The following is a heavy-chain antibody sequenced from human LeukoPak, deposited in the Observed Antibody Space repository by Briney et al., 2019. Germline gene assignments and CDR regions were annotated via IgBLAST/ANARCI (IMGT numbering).Heavy chain of an antibody. V-gene: IGHV3-7*01. CDR1: GGSISSYY. J-gene: IGHJ6*03. Sequence: ETLSLTCTVSGGSISSYYWSWVRQAPGKGLEWVANIKQDGSEKYYVDSVKGRFTISRDNAKNSLYLQMNSLRAEDTAVYYCARDQNPFTIFGMVTIMYYMDVWGKGTTVTVSS. D-gene: IGHD3-3*01. CDR2: IKQDGSEK. CDR3: ARDQNPFTIFGMVTIMYYMDV.